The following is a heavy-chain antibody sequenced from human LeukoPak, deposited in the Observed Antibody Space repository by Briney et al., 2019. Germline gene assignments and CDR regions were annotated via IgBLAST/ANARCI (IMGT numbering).Heavy chain of an antibody. CDR3: ARTSSVDTALVGVHWFDP. D-gene: IGHD5-18*01. V-gene: IGHV4-38-2*01. CDR1: GDSITSGYY. J-gene: IGHJ5*02. Sequence: PSETLSPTCAVSGDSITSGYYWAWIRQSPGKGLEWIGSIFHSGSTYLNPSLRSRVTISLNTSKNHFSLILSSMTAADTAVYYCARTSSVDTALVGVHWFDPWGQGTLVTVSS. CDR2: IFHSGST.